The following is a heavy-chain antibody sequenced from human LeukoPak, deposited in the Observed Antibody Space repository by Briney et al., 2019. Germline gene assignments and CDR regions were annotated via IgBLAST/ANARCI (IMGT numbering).Heavy chain of an antibody. V-gene: IGHV3-7*01. D-gene: IGHD5-24*01. CDR2: IKQDGSEK. CDR1: GFTFSSYW. CDR3: AREGHTMATIRFDY. Sequence: PGGSLRLSCAASGFTFSSYWMSWVRQAPGKGLEWVANIKQDGSEKYYVDSVKGRFTISRDNAKNSLYLQMNSLRAEDTAVYYCAREGHTMATIRFDYWGQGTLVTVSS. J-gene: IGHJ4*02.